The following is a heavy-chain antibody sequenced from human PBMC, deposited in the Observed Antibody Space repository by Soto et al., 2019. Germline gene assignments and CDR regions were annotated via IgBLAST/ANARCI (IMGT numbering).Heavy chain of an antibody. V-gene: IGHV3-9*01. D-gene: IGHD1-20*01. CDR3: AKVFNWNYYYYMDV. CDR1: GFTFDDYA. J-gene: IGHJ6*03. CDR2: ISWNSGSI. Sequence: LRLSCAASGFTFDDYAMHWVRQAPGKGLEWVSGISWNSGSIGYADSVKGRFTISRDNAKNSLYLQMNSLRAEDTALYYCAKVFNWNYYYYMDVWGKGTTVTVSS.